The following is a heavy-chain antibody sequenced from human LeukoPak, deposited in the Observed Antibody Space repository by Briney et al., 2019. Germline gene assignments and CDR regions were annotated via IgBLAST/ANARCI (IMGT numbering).Heavy chain of an antibody. Sequence: SETLSLTCTVSGXSVSSSTYYWGWIRQPPGKGLEWIGNIYNSGSTYYNPSLKSRVTISVDTSKNQFSLKLSSVTAADTAVYYCARQAYSSNLGWFDPWGQGTLVTVSS. D-gene: IGHD6-13*01. CDR3: ARQAYSSNLGWFDP. J-gene: IGHJ5*02. V-gene: IGHV4-39*01. CDR2: IYNSGST. CDR1: GXSVSSSTYY.